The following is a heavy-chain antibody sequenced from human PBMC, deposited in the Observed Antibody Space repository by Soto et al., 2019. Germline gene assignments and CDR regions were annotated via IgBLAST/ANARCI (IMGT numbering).Heavy chain of an antibody. Sequence: EVQLVESGGGLVQPGGSLRLSCAASGFTFSTYWMHWVRQASGKGLAWVSRIINDGSSTNYADSVKGRFNISRYNAKNTLYLQMNSLSAEDTAVYYCARGTRVGGFGELQYWGQGALVSVSS. CDR3: ARGTRVGGFGELQY. CDR1: GFTFSTYW. V-gene: IGHV3-74*01. D-gene: IGHD3-10*01. J-gene: IGHJ4*02. CDR2: IINDGSST.